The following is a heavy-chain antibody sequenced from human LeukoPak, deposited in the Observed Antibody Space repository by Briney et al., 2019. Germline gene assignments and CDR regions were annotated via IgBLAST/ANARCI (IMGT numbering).Heavy chain of an antibody. CDR3: ARQKYGDYNNWFDP. CDR1: GGSISSSSYY. J-gene: IGHJ5*02. Sequence: SETLSLTCTVSGGSISSSSYYWGWIRQPPGKGLDWIGSIYYSGSTYYNPSLKSRVTISVDTSKNQFSLKLSSVTAADTAVYYCARQKYGDYNNWFDPWGQGTLVTVSS. D-gene: IGHD3-9*01. CDR2: IYYSGST. V-gene: IGHV4-39*01.